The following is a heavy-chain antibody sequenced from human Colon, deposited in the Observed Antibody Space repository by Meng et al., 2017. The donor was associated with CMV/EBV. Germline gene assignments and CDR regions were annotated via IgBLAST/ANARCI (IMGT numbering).Heavy chain of an antibody. J-gene: IGHJ4*02. V-gene: IGHV3-23*03. CDR3: AKGTGWSGFFPIDF. CDR2: IYRSGIST. D-gene: IGHD5-12*01. CDR1: GFAFNTFA. Sequence: GESLKISCAASGFAFNTFAMSWVRQAPGKGLEWVSIIYRSGISTYYADSVRGRFTISRDDSKNFLYLQMNSLRADDTAVYYCAKGTGWSGFFPIDFWGQGSRVTVSS.